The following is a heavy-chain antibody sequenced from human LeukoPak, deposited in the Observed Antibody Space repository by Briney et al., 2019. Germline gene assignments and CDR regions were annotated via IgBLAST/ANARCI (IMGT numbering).Heavy chain of an antibody. J-gene: IGHJ3*02. CDR3: AKLEYCSGGSCSNDAFDI. D-gene: IGHD2-15*01. Sequence: PGGSLRLSCAASGFTFSSYGMHWVRQAPGKGPEWVAVISYDGSNKYYADSVKGRFTISRDNSKNTLYLQMNSLRAEDTAVYYCAKLEYCSGGSCSNDAFDIWGQGTMVTVSS. CDR2: ISYDGSNK. V-gene: IGHV3-30*18. CDR1: GFTFSSYG.